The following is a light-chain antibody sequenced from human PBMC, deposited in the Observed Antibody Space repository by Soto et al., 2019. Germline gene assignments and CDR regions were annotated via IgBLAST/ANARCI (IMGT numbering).Light chain of an antibody. Sequence: EIVLTQYPGTMSLSPGERATLSCRASQSVSSSYLAWYQQKPGQAPRLLIYGVSSRATGIPDRFSGSGSGTDFTLTISRLEPEDFAVYYCHHYVNSPPKSFGHGTRLAIK. CDR3: HHYVNSPPKS. V-gene: IGKV3-20*01. J-gene: IGKJ5*01. CDR1: QSVSSSY. CDR2: GVS.